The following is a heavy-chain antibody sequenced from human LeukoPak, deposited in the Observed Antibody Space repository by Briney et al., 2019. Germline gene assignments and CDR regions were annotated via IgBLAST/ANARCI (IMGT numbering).Heavy chain of an antibody. V-gene: IGHV3-20*04. Sequence: GGSLRLSCAASGFRFSDFGMHWVRHAPGKELEWVSGINWNGDSTGYADSLTGRFTISRDDAKSSLYLQMNRLRAEDTALYYCARDLFADYYDSRGYHADWGQGTLVTVSS. D-gene: IGHD3-22*01. CDR2: INWNGDST. CDR1: GFRFSDFG. CDR3: ARDLFADYYDSRGYHAD. J-gene: IGHJ4*02.